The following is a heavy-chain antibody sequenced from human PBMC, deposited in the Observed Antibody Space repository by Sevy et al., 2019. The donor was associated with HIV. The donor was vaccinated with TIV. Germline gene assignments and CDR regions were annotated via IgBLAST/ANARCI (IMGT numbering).Heavy chain of an antibody. CDR2: MKQDGSEK. CDR1: GFTFSSYW. CDR3: ARDDSIRGAGSYYKV. J-gene: IGHJ4*02. V-gene: IGHV3-7*03. Sequence: GGSLRLSCAASGFTFSSYWMSWVRQAPGKGLEWVASMKQDGSEKAYVDSVKGRFSISRDNAKNSLYLQMNSLRVDDTAVYYCARDDSIRGAGSYYKVWGQGTLVTVSS. D-gene: IGHD3-10*01.